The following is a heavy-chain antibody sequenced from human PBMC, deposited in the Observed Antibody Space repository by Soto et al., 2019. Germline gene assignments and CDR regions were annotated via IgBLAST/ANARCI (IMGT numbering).Heavy chain of an antibody. CDR2: IYPGDSDT. V-gene: IGHV5-51*01. D-gene: IGHD3-16*01. Sequence: ESLTMACTGSGYSFTGYWIGWVRQMPGNGLEWMGIIYPGDSDTRYSPSFQGQVTISADKSISTAYLQWSSLKASDTAMYYCARRGTFGYYYYYGMDVWGQGTKVTVYS. CDR3: ARRGTFGYYYYYGMDV. CDR1: GYSFTGYW. J-gene: IGHJ6*02.